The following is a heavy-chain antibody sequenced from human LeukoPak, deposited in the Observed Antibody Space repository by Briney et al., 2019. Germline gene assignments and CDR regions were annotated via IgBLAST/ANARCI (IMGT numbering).Heavy chain of an antibody. CDR2: IYYIGST. Sequence: SETLSLTCTVSGGSISSRYWSWIRQPPGKGLEWIWHIYYIGSTNYNPSVTSRVTTSVNTSNNHFSLKLSSVTAADTAVYYRARGLDDRSGYYYPLQYWGQGTLVTVPS. D-gene: IGHD3-22*01. J-gene: IGHJ4*02. CDR3: ARGLDDRSGYYYPLQY. V-gene: IGHV4-59*11. CDR1: GGSISSRY.